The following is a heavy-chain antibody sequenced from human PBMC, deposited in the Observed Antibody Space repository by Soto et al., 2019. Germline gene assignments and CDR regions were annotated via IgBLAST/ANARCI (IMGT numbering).Heavy chain of an antibody. CDR2: ISANSGNT. Sequence: ASFKVHCNSSGYVSTSYGLNWVRQAPGQGLEWMGWISANSGNTNYAQNLQGRVTMTTDTSTSTAYMELRSLTSDDTAVYYCARASASNWNYVSSSSWGQGTLVTVSS. CDR3: ARASASNWNYVSSSS. CDR1: GYVSTSYG. V-gene: IGHV1-18*04. D-gene: IGHD1-7*01. J-gene: IGHJ4*02.